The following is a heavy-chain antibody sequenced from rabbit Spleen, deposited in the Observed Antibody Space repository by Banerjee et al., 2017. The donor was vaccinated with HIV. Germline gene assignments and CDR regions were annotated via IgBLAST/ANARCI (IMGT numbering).Heavy chain of an antibody. CDR2: INAATGKP. CDR1: GFSFSGSFW. J-gene: IGHJ3*01. D-gene: IGHD6-1*01. V-gene: IGHV1S40*01. CDR3: AREKSGIVGYDL. Sequence: QSLEESGGDLVKPGASLTLTCTASGFSFSGSFWICWVRQAPGKGLEWIACINAATGKPVYATWAKGRFTISRTSSTTVTLRMTSLTVADTATYFCAREKSGIVGYDLWGQGTLVTVS.